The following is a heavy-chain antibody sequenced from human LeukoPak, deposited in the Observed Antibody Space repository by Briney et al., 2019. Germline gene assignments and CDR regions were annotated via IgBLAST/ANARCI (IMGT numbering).Heavy chain of an antibody. J-gene: IGHJ6*02. V-gene: IGHV4-34*01. Sequence: KPSETLSLTCAVYGGSFSGYYWSWIRQPPGKGLEWIGEINHSGSTNYNPSLKSRVTISVDTSKNQFSLKLSSVTAADTAVYYCARDPNWNDALGGMDVWGQGTTVTVSS. CDR2: INHSGST. D-gene: IGHD1-20*01. CDR3: ARDPNWNDALGGMDV. CDR1: GGSFSGYY.